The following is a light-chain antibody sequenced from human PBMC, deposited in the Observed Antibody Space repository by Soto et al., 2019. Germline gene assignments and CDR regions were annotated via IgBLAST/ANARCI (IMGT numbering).Light chain of an antibody. V-gene: IGKV3-20*01. J-gene: IGKJ5*01. Sequence: LLTHSPATLSVSPGQIVTLSCRASQSISSYLAWYQQRPGQAPRLLIYGASIRATGIPDRFSGSGSETDFTLTISRLEPEDFALYYCQQYGSSAPITFGQGTRLEIK. CDR3: QQYGSSAPIT. CDR2: GAS. CDR1: QSISSY.